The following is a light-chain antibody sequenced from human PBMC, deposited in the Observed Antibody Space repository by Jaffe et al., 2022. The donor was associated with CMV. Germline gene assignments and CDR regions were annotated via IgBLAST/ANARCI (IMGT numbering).Light chain of an antibody. CDR1: QSVLYSSNNKNY. V-gene: IGKV4-1*01. J-gene: IGKJ2*01. CDR2: WAS. Sequence: DIVMTQSPDSLAVSLGERATINCKSSQSVLYSSNNKNYLAWYQQKPGQPPKLLIYWASTRESGVPDRFSGSGSGTDFTLTISSLQAEDVAVYYCQQYYSTLSHHTFGQGTKLEIK. CDR3: QQYYSTLSHHT.